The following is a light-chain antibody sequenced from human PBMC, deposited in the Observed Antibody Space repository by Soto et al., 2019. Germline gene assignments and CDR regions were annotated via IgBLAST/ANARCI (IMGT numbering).Light chain of an antibody. CDR2: EVS. CDR3: SSYAGIYV. Sequence: QSALTQPPSASGSPGQSVTISCTGTSSDVGGYNYVSWYQQHPGKAPKLMIYEVSKRPSGVPDRFSGSKSGNTASLTVSGLQDEDEADYYCSSYAGIYVFGTGTKLTVL. CDR1: SSDVGGYNY. V-gene: IGLV2-8*01. J-gene: IGLJ1*01.